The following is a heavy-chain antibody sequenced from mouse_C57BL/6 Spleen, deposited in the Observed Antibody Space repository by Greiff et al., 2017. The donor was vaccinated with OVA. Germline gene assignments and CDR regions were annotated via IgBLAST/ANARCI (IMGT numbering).Heavy chain of an antibody. D-gene: IGHD1-1*01. J-gene: IGHJ1*03. Sequence: QVQLKQSGPELVKPGASVKISCKASGYAFSRSWMNWVKQRPGQGLEWIGRIYPGDGDTNYNGKFTGKATLTADKSYSTAYMQLSSLTAEDSAVYFCARRVGSSYEWYFDVGGTGTTVTVSS. CDR2: IYPGDGDT. V-gene: IGHV1-82*01. CDR3: ARRVGSSYEWYFDV. CDR1: GYAFSRSW.